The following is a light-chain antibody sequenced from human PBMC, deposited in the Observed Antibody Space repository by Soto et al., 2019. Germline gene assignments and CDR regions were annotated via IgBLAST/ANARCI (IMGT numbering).Light chain of an antibody. CDR3: CSYAGTSTYV. V-gene: IGLV2-23*02. CDR2: EVT. CDR1: SSDVGRYNL. J-gene: IGLJ1*01. Sequence: QSALTQPASVSGSPGQSVTISCTGTSSDVGRYNLVSWYQHHPGKAPKIMIYEVTKRPSGVSNRFSGSKSGNTASLTISGLQAEDEADYYCCSYAGTSTYVFGTGTKVTVL.